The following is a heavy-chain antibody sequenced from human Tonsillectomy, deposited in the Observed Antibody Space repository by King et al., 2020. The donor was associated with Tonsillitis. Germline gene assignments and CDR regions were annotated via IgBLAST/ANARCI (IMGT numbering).Heavy chain of an antibody. J-gene: IGHJ5*02. CDR3: AGDHGYCSGGSCFSAPWFDP. D-gene: IGHD2-15*01. CDR1: GGSGRSNY. Sequence: QLQESGPGLGRPSETLSLTCTVSGGSGRSNYWSWIRQPPGKGLEWMWFLHFTGRTYYNPSLKTLVTISVDTSKTQFSLKLSSVTAADTAVFYCAGDHGYCSGGSCFSAPWFDPWGQGTLVTVSS. CDR2: LHFTGRT. V-gene: IGHV4-59*02.